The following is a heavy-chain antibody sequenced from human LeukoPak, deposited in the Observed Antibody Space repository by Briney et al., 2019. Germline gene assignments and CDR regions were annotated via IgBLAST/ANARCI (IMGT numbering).Heavy chain of an antibody. CDR2: IYPGDSDT. Sequence: GESLKISCKGSGYSFTSYWIGWVRQMPGKGLEWMGIIYPGDSDTRYSPSFQGQVTISADKSISTAYLQWSSLKASDTAMYYCARLDTAMAPGSAFDIWGQGTMVTVSP. V-gene: IGHV5-51*01. CDR3: ARLDTAMAPGSAFDI. J-gene: IGHJ3*02. D-gene: IGHD5-18*01. CDR1: GYSFTSYW.